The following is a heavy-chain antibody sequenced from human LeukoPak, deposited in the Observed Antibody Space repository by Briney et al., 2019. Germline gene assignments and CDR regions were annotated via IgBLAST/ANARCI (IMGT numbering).Heavy chain of an antibody. V-gene: IGHV5-51*01. CDR1: GSIFTSYW. D-gene: IGHD1-26*01. J-gene: IGHJ4*02. Sequence: GASLQICGEGAGSIFTSYWSGWGRQLAGKGQEWMGIIYPGDSDTSYSPSFQGQVTISAAKSISTAYLQWSSLKASDTAMYYCARLGQWELHQGDYWGQGTLVTVSS. CDR3: ARLGQWELHQGDY. CDR2: IYPGDSDT.